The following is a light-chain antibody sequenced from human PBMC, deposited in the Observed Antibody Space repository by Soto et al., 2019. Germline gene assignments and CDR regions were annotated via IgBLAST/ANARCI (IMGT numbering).Light chain of an antibody. CDR3: QQYNNWPPWT. J-gene: IGKJ1*01. V-gene: IGKV3-15*01. Sequence: EILMTQSPVTLSASPGERVTLSCRTNKSISSNLAWYQQKRGQAPRLLISGVSTRASGVPDRFSGSGSVADFTLTISSLQSEDFAVYYCQQYNNWPPWTFGQGTKVDIK. CDR1: KSISSN. CDR2: GVS.